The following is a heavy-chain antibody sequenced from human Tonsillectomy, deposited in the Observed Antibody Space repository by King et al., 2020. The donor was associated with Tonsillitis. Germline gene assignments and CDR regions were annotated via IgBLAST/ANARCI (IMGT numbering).Heavy chain of an antibody. V-gene: IGHV5-51*01. CDR2: IYPGDSDT. D-gene: IGHD2-21*02. CDR1: GYSFTSYW. CDR3: ARPRHCGGDCYSHYYFDY. J-gene: IGHJ4*02. Sequence: QLVQSGAEVKKPGESLKISCKGSGYSFTSYWIGWVRQMPGKGLEWMGIIYPGDSDTRYSPSFQGQVTISADKSICTAYLQWSSLKASDTAMYYCARPRHCGGDCYSHYYFDYWGQGTLVTVSS.